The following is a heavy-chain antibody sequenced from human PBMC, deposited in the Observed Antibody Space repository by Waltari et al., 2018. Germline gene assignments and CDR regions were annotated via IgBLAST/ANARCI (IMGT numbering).Heavy chain of an antibody. D-gene: IGHD3-22*01. Sequence: QVQLQQWGAGLLKPSETLSLTCAVYGGSFSGYYWSWSRQPPGKGLEWIGEINHSGSTNYNPSLKSRVTISVDTSKNQFSLKLSSVTAADTAVYYCARIYDSSGYGEDYWGQGTLVTVSS. V-gene: IGHV4-34*01. J-gene: IGHJ4*02. CDR2: INHSGST. CDR3: ARIYDSSGYGEDY. CDR1: GGSFSGYY.